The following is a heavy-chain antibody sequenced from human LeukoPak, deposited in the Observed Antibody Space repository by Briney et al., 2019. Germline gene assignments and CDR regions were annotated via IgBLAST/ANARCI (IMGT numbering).Heavy chain of an antibody. CDR2: IYPGDSDT. J-gene: IGHJ5*02. CDR3: ARHPSDYGDYVGWFDP. CDR1: GYSFTSYW. D-gene: IGHD4-17*01. V-gene: IGHV5-51*01. Sequence: GESLKISCKGSGYSFTSYWIGWVRQMPGEGLEWMGIIYPGDSDTRYSPSFQGQVTISADKSISTAYLQWSSPKASDTAMYYCARHPSDYGDYVGWFDPWGQGTLVTVSS.